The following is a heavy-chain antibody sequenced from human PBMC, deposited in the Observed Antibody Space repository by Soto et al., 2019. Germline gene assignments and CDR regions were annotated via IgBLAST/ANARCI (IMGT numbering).Heavy chain of an antibody. CDR1: GYTFTSYG. CDR2: ISAYNGNT. D-gene: IGHD6-6*01. CDR3: ALEYSSSSGVWFDP. V-gene: IGHV1-18*01. J-gene: IGHJ5*02. Sequence: VKVSCKASGYTFTSYGISWVRQAPGQGLEWMGWISAYNGNTNYAQKLQGRVTMTTDTSTSTAYMELRSLRSDDTAVYYCALEYSSSSGVWFDPWGQGTLVTVSS.